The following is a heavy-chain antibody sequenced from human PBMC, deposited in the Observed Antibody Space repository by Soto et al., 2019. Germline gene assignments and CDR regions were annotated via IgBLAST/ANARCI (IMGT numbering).Heavy chain of an antibody. V-gene: IGHV2-5*01. CDR2: IFWNDDK. Sequence: QITLKESGPTLVKPTQTLTLTCAFSGFSLCTSGVGVGWIRQPPGKALEWLAVIFWNDDKRYSPSVKSRLTITKGTTRNQVVLTMTNMDPVDTGTYYCARRGEQASQPFDSWGQGSLVTVS. D-gene: IGHD2-21*01. CDR3: ARRGEQASQPFDS. CDR1: GFSLCTSGVG. J-gene: IGHJ4*02.